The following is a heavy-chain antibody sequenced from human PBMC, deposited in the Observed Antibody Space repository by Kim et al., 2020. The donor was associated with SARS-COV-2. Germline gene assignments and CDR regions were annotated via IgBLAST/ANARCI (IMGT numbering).Heavy chain of an antibody. J-gene: IGHJ3*01. D-gene: IGHD4-17*01. V-gene: IGHV3-53*01. CDR3: TSRSPDDYGDYEGALDV. Sequence: SVTGRFSISRDKSKNTLYLQMNSLRAEDTALYYCTSRSPDDYGDYEGALDVWGQGTMVTVSS.